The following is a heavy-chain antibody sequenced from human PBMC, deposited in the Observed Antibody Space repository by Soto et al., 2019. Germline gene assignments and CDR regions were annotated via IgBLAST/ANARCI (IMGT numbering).Heavy chain of an antibody. V-gene: IGHV3-21*01. CDR3: ARDWIAVGAFDI. Sequence: GVLRLSCAASGFTFSSYSMNWVRQAPGKGLEWVSSISSSSSYIYYADSVKGRFTISRDNAKNSLYLQMNSLRAEDTAVYYCARDWIAVGAFDICGQGTMVTVSS. CDR1: GFTFSSYS. CDR2: ISSSSSYI. D-gene: IGHD6-19*01. J-gene: IGHJ3*02.